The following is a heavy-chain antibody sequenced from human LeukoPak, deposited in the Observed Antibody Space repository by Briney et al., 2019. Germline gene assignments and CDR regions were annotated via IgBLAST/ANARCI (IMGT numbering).Heavy chain of an antibody. D-gene: IGHD2-15*01. J-gene: IGHJ4*02. CDR3: AQKGGTDH. V-gene: IGHV3-48*02. Sequence: GGSLRLSCAASGFTFSRFGMNWVRQAPGKGLEWISYISSSSAIYYADSVKGRFTISRDNAKNSLYLQMSSLRDEDTAVYYCAQKGGTDHWGQGTLVTVSS. CDR2: ISSSSAI. CDR1: GFTFSRFG.